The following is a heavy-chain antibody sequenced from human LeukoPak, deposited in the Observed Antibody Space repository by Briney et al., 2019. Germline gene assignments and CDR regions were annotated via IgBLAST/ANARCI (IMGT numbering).Heavy chain of an antibody. CDR3: ASPRGHYDSSAFDF. CDR2: IHPGDSDT. J-gene: IGHJ4*02. D-gene: IGHD3-22*01. V-gene: IGHV5-51*01. Sequence: GESLQISCKISGNSFTTYWIGWVRQMPGKGLERMGIIHPGDSDTIYSPSFQGQVTISADRSIKTAYLQWSSLKASDTAMYYCASPRGHYDSSAFDFWGQGTLVTVS. CDR1: GNSFTTYW.